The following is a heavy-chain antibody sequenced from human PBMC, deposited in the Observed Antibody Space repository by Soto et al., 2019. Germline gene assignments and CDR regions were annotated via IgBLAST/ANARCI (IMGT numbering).Heavy chain of an antibody. V-gene: IGHV1-18*01. CDR2: ISAYNGNT. CDR1: GYTFTSYG. D-gene: IGHD3-16*01. J-gene: IGHJ4*02. Sequence: QVQLVQSGAEVKKPGASVKVSCKASGYTFTSYGISWVRQAPGQGLEWIGWISAYNGNTNYAQKTAGRVTITTDTSTSTAYMELRSLRSDDTAVYYCARDTELATMRGGFGYWGQGTLVTVSS. CDR3: ARDTELATMRGGFGY.